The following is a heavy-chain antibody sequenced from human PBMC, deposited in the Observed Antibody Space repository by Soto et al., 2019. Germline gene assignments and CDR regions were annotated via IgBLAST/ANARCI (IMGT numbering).Heavy chain of an antibody. CDR1: GTSGRGGGCC. V-gene: IGHV4-61*08. D-gene: IGHD3-10*01. CDR3: ARDHVVRGVINWLDP. J-gene: IGHJ5*02. Sequence: SVPLSLSCLVSGTSGRGGGCCWSWNRQPPGKGLEWIGYIYYSGTTNHNPSLKSRVTISVDTSKNQFSLKLSSVTAADTAVYYCARDHVVRGVINWLDPWGQGNLVSVSS. CDR2: IYYSGTT.